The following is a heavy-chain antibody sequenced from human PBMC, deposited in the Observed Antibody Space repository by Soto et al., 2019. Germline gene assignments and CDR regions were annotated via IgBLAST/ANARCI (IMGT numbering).Heavy chain of an antibody. J-gene: IGHJ4*02. CDR1: GDSVNSGGYY. CDR2: MYYSGTT. Sequence: ASETLSLTCTVSGDSVNSGGYYWSWIRQNPGMDLEWIGYMYYSGTTYYNPTLKSRVDISIDTSKNQFSLQLTSVTAADTAVYYWASGYSYGYYCDSWGQGTLVTVSS. V-gene: IGHV4-31*03. CDR3: ASGYSYGYYCDS. D-gene: IGHD5-18*01.